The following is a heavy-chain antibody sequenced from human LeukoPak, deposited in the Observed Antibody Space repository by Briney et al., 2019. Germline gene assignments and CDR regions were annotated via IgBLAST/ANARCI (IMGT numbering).Heavy chain of an antibody. CDR3: AREYYYDSSGYSNFDY. J-gene: IGHJ4*02. CDR1: GFIFSDYY. Sequence: GSLRLSCAASGFIFSDYYMSWIRQAPGKGLEWIGSIYYSGSTYYNPSLKSRVTISVDTSKNQFSLKLSSVTAADTAVYYCAREYYYDSSGYSNFDYWGQGTLVTVSS. D-gene: IGHD3-22*01. V-gene: IGHV4-38-2*02. CDR2: IYYSGST.